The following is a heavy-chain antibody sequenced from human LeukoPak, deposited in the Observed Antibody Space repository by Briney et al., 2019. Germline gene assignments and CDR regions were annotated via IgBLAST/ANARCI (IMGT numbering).Heavy chain of an antibody. Sequence: SETLSLTCTVSGGSISSYYWSWIRQPAGKGLEWIGRIYTSGSTDYNPSLKSRVTMSVDTSKNQFSLKLSSVTAADTAVYYCARDHPPGDGYNSWYFDYWGQGTLVTVSS. V-gene: IGHV4-4*07. D-gene: IGHD5-24*01. CDR3: ARDHPPGDGYNSWYFDY. CDR2: IYTSGST. J-gene: IGHJ4*02. CDR1: GGSISSYY.